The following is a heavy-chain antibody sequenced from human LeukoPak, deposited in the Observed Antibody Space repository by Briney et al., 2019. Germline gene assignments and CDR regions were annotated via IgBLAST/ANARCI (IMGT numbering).Heavy chain of an antibody. Sequence: GRSLRLSCAVSGFSFSAFDMHWVRQAPGKGPEWLAVISSDGNEYYKDSMKGRFTISRDNSKNMVFLQINSLRLEDTALYVCVKDGGASAPYGLDVWGQGTMVSVSS. J-gene: IGHJ3*01. V-gene: IGHV3-30*18. D-gene: IGHD2-15*01. CDR2: ISSDGNE. CDR1: GFSFSAFD. CDR3: VKDGGASAPYGLDV.